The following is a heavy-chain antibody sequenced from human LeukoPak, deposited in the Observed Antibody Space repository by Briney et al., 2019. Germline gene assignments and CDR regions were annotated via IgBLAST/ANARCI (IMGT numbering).Heavy chain of an antibody. V-gene: IGHV1-2*02. D-gene: IGHD2-15*01. CDR1: GYTFTGYY. Sequence: GASVKVSCKASGYTFTGYYMHWVRQAPGQGLEWMGWINPNSGGTNYAQKFQGRVTMTRDTSISTAYMELSRLRSDDTAVYYCARGGYCSGDSCVITLDPWGPGTLVTVSS. CDR2: INPNSGGT. CDR3: ARGGYCSGDSCVITLDP. J-gene: IGHJ5*02.